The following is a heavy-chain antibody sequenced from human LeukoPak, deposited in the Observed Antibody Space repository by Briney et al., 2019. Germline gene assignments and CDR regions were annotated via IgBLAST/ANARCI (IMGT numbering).Heavy chain of an antibody. Sequence: HPGGSLRLSCAASGFTVSSNYMSWVRQAPGKGLEWVSSLYSGDSTYYADSVKGRFTISRDNSKNTLYLQINSLRAEDAALYYCAGQAELGRGFDYWGQGTLVTVSS. CDR2: LYSGDST. J-gene: IGHJ4*02. CDR1: GFTVSSNY. V-gene: IGHV3-66*04. CDR3: AGQAELGRGFDY. D-gene: IGHD7-27*01.